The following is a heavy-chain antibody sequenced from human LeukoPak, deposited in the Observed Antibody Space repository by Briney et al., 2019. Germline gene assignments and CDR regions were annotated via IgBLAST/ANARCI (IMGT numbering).Heavy chain of an antibody. Sequence: SQTLSLTCAISGDSVSSNSATWTWIRQSPSRGLEWLGRTYYRSKWYNDYAVSVKSRVIINPDTSKNQFSLQLNSVTPEDTAVYYCARGSSSRSWYFDYWGQGTLVTVSS. CDR1: GDSVSSNSAT. CDR2: TYYRSKWYN. J-gene: IGHJ4*02. CDR3: ARGSSSRSWYFDY. V-gene: IGHV6-1*01. D-gene: IGHD6-13*01.